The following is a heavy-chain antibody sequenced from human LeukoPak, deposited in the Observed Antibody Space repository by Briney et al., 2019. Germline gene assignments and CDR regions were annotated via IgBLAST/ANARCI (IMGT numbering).Heavy chain of an antibody. CDR1: GGSFSGYY. V-gene: IGHV4-34*01. D-gene: IGHD4-11*01. CDR2: INHSGST. Sequence: KASETLSLTCAVYGGSFSGYYWRWIRQPPGKGLEWIGEINHSGSTNYNPSLKSRVTISVDTSKNQFSLKLSSVTAADTAVYYCARDKKPQMTTVTTPRPMYFDFWGRGTLVTVSS. J-gene: IGHJ2*01. CDR3: ARDKKPQMTTVTTPRPMYFDF.